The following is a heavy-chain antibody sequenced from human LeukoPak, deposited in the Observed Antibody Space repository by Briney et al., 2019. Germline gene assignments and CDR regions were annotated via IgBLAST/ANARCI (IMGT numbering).Heavy chain of an antibody. J-gene: IGHJ3*02. CDR2: ISGSGGST. D-gene: IGHD1-26*01. V-gene: IGHV3-23*01. Sequence: GGSLRLSCAASEFTFRSYAMSWVRQAPGKGLEWVSAISGSGGSTYYADSVKGRFTISRDNSKNTLYLQMNSLRAEDTAVYYCAKDQWERGADDAFDIWGQGTRVMVSS. CDR3: AKDQWERGADDAFDI. CDR1: EFTFRSYA.